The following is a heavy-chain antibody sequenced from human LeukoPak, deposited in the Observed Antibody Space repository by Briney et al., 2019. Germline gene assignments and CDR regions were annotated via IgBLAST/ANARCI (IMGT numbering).Heavy chain of an antibody. J-gene: IGHJ4*02. CDR3: VYGSGRTRGFDY. CDR2: ISTSGSTM. CDR1: GFTFSSYE. V-gene: IGHV3-48*03. D-gene: IGHD3-10*01. Sequence: GGSLRLSCAASGFTFSSYEMNWVRQAPGKGLEWVSYISTSGSTMYYVDSVKGRFTISRDNAKNSLYLQMSSLRAEDTAVYYCVYGSGRTRGFDYWGQGTLVTVSS.